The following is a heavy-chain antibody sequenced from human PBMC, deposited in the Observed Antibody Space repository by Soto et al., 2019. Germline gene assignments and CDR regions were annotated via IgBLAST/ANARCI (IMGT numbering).Heavy chain of an antibody. CDR1: GGTFSSYA. CDR2: IIPIFGTA. J-gene: IGHJ3*02. D-gene: IGHD6-19*01. V-gene: IGHV1-69*13. CDR3: AHKGEYSSGADAFDI. Sequence: GASVKVSCKASGGTFSSYAISWVRQAPGQGLEWMGGIIPIFGTANYAQKFQGRVTITADESTSTAYMELSSLRSEDTAVYYCAHKGEYSSGADAFDIWGQGTMVTVSS.